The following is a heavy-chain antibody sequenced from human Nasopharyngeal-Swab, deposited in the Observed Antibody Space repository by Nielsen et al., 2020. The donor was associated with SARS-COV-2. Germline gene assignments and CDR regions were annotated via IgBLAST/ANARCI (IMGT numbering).Heavy chain of an antibody. J-gene: IGHJ5*02. Sequence: SETLSLTCAVSGDSISTGRYSWDWIRQPPGKGLEWIGRIYYSGTTYYNPSLKSRVTISVDTSKNQFSLKLNSATAADTAVYYCARWSSWYNWLDPWGQGTQVIVSS. V-gene: IGHV4-39*01. CDR2: IYYSGTT. CDR1: GDSISTGRYS. CDR3: ARWSSWYNWLDP. D-gene: IGHD6-13*01.